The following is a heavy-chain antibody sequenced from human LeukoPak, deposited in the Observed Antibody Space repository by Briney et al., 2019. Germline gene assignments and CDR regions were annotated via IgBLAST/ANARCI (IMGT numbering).Heavy chain of an antibody. Sequence: GGSLRLSCAASGFTFSSYAMHWVRQAPGKGLEWVAVISYDGSNKYYADSVKGRFTISRDNSKNTLYLPMNSLRAEDTAVYYCARELGYCSSTSCSNWFDPWGQGTLVTVSS. D-gene: IGHD2-2*01. J-gene: IGHJ5*02. CDR2: ISYDGSNK. CDR1: GFTFSSYA. CDR3: ARELGYCSSTSCSNWFDP. V-gene: IGHV3-30-3*01.